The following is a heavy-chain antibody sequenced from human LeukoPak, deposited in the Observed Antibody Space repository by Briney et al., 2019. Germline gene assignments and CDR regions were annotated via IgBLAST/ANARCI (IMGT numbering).Heavy chain of an antibody. J-gene: IGHJ4*02. Sequence: GGSLRLSCAASGFTFSDYYMSWIRQAPGKGLQWVSYISGSGSTIYYADSVKGRFTISRDNAKNTLYLQMNSLRAEDTAVYYCARNRGYSYGESDYWGQGTLVTVSP. D-gene: IGHD5-18*01. CDR3: ARNRGYSYGESDY. CDR2: ISGSGSTI. CDR1: GFTFSDYY. V-gene: IGHV3-11*04.